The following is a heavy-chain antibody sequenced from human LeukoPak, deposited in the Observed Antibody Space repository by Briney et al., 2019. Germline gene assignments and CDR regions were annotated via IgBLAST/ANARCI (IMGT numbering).Heavy chain of an antibody. CDR2: IYYSGST. CDR1: GGSISSYY. CDR3: ARDRANLYGDYDKDDWFDP. J-gene: IGHJ5*02. V-gene: IGHV4-59*12. Sequence: SETLSLTCTVSGGSISSYYWSWIRQPPGKGLEWIGYIYYSGSTNYNPSLKSRVTISVDTSKNQFSLKLSSVTAADTAVYYCARDRANLYGDYDKDDWFDPWGQGTLVTVSS. D-gene: IGHD4-17*01.